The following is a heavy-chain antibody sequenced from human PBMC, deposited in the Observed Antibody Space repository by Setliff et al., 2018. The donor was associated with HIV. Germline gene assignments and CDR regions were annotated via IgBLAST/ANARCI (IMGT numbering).Heavy chain of an antibody. D-gene: IGHD3-22*01. CDR3: ARVYDSSGYSLSIPGY. V-gene: IGHV4-39*01. Sequence: SETLSLTCTVSGGSISSSSYYWGWIRQPPGKGLEWIGSIYYSGSTYYNPSLKSRVTISVDTSKNQFSLKLSSVTAADTAVYYCARVYDSSGYSLSIPGYWGQGTLVTVSS. CDR1: GGSISSSSYY. CDR2: IYYSGST. J-gene: IGHJ4*01.